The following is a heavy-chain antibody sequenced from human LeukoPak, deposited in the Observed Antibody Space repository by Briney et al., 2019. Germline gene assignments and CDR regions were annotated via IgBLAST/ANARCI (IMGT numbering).Heavy chain of an antibody. CDR3: TVWFGELTH. D-gene: IGHD3-10*01. Sequence: RASVKVSCKASGYTFTDYNIHWVRQAPGQGLEWMGWISPNSGGTNYAQKFQGRVTMTRDTSITTAYMELSRLRSDDTAMYYCTVWFGELTHWGQGTLVTVSS. V-gene: IGHV1-2*02. CDR2: ISPNSGGT. CDR1: GYTFTDYN. J-gene: IGHJ4*02.